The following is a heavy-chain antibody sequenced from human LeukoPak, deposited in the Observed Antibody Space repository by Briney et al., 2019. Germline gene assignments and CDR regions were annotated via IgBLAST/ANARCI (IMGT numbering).Heavy chain of an antibody. J-gene: IGHJ4*02. CDR2: IYYSGST. Sequence: SETLSLTCTVSGGSISSYYWSWIRQPPGKGLEWIGYIYYSGSTNYNPSLNSRVTISVDTSKNQFSLKLNSVTAADTAVYYCASSSGESEFDYWGQGTLVTVSS. D-gene: IGHD3-16*01. CDR1: GGSISSYY. V-gene: IGHV4-59*01. CDR3: ASSSGESEFDY.